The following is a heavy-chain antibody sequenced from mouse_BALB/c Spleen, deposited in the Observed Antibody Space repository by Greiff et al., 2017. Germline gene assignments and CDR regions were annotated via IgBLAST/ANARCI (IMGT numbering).Heavy chain of an antibody. J-gene: IGHJ2*01. CDR1: GFTFSSYA. CDR2: ISSGGSYT. D-gene: IGHD3-2*01. V-gene: IGHV5-9-3*01. Sequence: EVKVVESGGGLVKPGGSLKLSCAASGFTFSSYAMSWVRQTPEKRLEWVATISSGGSYTYYPDSVKGRFTISRDNAKNTLYLQMSSLRSEDTAMYYCARKGQLGNYFDYWGQGTTLTVSS. CDR3: ARKGQLGNYFDY.